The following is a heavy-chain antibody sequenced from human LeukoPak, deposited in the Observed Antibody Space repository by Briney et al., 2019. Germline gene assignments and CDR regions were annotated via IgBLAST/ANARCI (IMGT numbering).Heavy chain of an antibody. V-gene: IGHV1-69*13. D-gene: IGHD5-18*01. Sequence: SVKVSCKASGGTFISYAISWVRQAPGQGLEWMGGIIPIFGTANYAQKFQGRVTITADESTSTAYMELSSLRSEDTAVYYCARPDEDRGYSYGYNYWGQGTLVTVSS. CDR3: ARPDEDRGYSYGYNY. CDR2: IIPIFGTA. CDR1: GGTFISYA. J-gene: IGHJ4*02.